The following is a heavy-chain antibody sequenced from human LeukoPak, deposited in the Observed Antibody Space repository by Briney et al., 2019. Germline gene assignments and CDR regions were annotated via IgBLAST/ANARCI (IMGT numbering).Heavy chain of an antibody. CDR2: INHSGST. CDR3: ASQRNYYDSSGYYLYYYGMDV. J-gene: IGHJ6*02. D-gene: IGHD3-22*01. CDR1: GGSFSGYY. Sequence: PSETLSLTCAVYGGSFSGYYWSWIRQPPGKGLEWIGEINHSGSTNYNPSLKSRVTISVDTSKNQFSLKLSSVTAADTAVYYCASQRNYYDSSGYYLYYYGMDVWGQGTTVTVSS. V-gene: IGHV4-34*01.